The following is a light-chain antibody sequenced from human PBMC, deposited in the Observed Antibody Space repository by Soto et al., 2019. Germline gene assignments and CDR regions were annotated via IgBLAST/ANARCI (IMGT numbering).Light chain of an antibody. V-gene: IGKV3-20*01. CDR3: QQYGSSPQT. J-gene: IGKJ3*01. CDR1: QRVSSSY. Sequence: EIGLTQTPGTLSLSPEEVATLSCSASQRVSSSYLAWYQQKPGQAPRLLIYGASSRATGIPDRFSGSGSGTDFTLTLSRLEPEDFAVHYCQQYGSSPQTFGPGTKVDIK. CDR2: GAS.